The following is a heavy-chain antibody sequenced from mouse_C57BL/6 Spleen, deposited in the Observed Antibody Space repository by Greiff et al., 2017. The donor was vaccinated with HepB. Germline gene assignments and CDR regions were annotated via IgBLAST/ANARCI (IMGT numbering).Heavy chain of an antibody. D-gene: IGHD2-4*01. J-gene: IGHJ2*01. CDR2: IDPETGGT. Sequence: VQLVESGAELVRPGASVTLSCKASGYTFTDYEMHWVKQTPVHGLEWIGAIDPETGGTAYNQKFKGKAILTADKSSSTAYMELRSLTSEDSAVYYCTREAYDSYYFDYWGQGTTLTVSS. V-gene: IGHV1-15*01. CDR3: TREAYDSYYFDY. CDR1: GYTFTDYE.